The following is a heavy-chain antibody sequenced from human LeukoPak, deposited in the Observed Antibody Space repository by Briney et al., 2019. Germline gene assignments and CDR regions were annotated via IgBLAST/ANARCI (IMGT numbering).Heavy chain of an antibody. Sequence: PSETLSLTCIVSGDSVITDDYFWGWVRQPPGKALEWLGSTYRIPPLKSRVTISVDTSRNQFSLRLSSVTAADTAVYYCARGYCSGGSCYSYFDYWGQGTLVTVSS. CDR2: T. J-gene: IGHJ4*02. V-gene: IGHV4-39*07. CDR3: ARGYCSGGSCYSYFDY. CDR1: GDSVITDDYF. D-gene: IGHD2-15*01.